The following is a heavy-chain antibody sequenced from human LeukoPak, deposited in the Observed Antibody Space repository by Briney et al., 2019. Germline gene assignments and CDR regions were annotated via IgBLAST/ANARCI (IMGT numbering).Heavy chain of an antibody. V-gene: IGHV3-33*01. D-gene: IGHD5-24*01. CDR2: IWYDGNNK. J-gene: IGHJ4*02. CDR1: GFTFSSYG. CDR3: ARGRGWLQPYFDY. Sequence: GGSLRLSCAASGFTFSSYGMHWVRQAPGKGLEWVAVIWYDGNNKYYADSVKGRFTISRDNSKNTLYLEMNSLRAEDTAVYYCARGRGWLQPYFDYWGQGTLVTVSS.